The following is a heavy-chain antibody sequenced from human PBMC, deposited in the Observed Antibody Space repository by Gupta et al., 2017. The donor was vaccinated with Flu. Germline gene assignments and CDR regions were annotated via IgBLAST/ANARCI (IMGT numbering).Heavy chain of an antibody. CDR2: ISGRGDNK. CDR3: ANAWAYCGGDCYQYYFDY. D-gene: IGHD2-21*01. J-gene: IGHJ4*02. V-gene: IGHV3-23*01. Sequence: VRQAPGKGLEWVSAISGRGDNKYYADSVRVRFTISRDNSKSTLYLQMDSLRAEDTAVYYCANAWAYCGGDCYQYYFDYWGQGSLVTVSA.